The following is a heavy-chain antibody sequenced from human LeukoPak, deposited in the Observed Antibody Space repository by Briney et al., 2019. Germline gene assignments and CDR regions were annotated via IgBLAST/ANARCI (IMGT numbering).Heavy chain of an antibody. J-gene: IGHJ4*02. CDR1: GFTFSSYA. Sequence: GGSLRLSCAASGFTFSSYAMSWVRQAPGKGLEWVSAISGSGGSTYYADSVKGRFTISRDNSKNTLYLQMNSLRAEDTAVYYCTREGVYGSGSHYGIDYWGQGTLVTVSS. CDR2: ISGSGGST. D-gene: IGHD3-10*01. V-gene: IGHV3-23*01. CDR3: TREGVYGSGSHYGIDY.